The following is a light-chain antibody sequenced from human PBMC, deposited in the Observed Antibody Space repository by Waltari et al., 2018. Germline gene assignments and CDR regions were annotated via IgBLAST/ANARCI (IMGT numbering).Light chain of an antibody. V-gene: IGLV3-21*04. CDR1: NIVSKS. Sequence: SYVLTQATSVSVAPGETAKITCGGRNIVSKSVHWYQQKPGQAPVMVIYYDSGRPSGIPERLSGSNSGNTATLTISRVEAGDEADYYCQVWDYSSDQLVFGGGTKLTVL. CDR2: YDS. J-gene: IGLJ3*02. CDR3: QVWDYSSDQLV.